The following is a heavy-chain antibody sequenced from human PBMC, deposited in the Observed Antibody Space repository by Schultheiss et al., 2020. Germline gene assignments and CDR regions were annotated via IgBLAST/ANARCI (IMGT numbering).Heavy chain of an antibody. V-gene: IGHV4-30-2*01. CDR1: GGSISSGGYS. D-gene: IGHD5-12*01. CDR2: IYRGGST. CDR3: ARGGYSGYDGLSDY. Sequence: SQTLSLTCAVSGGSISSGGYSWSWIRQPPGKTLEWIGFIYRGGSTYYHPSLKSRVSISVDTSKNQFSLKLSSVTAADTAVYYCARGGYSGYDGLSDYWGQGTLVTVSS. J-gene: IGHJ4*02.